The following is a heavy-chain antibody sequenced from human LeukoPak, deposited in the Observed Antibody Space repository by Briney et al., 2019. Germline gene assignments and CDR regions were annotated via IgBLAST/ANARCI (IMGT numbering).Heavy chain of an antibody. CDR2: IGGSDGST. CDR1: GFTFSTHA. J-gene: IGHJ4*02. CDR3: AKRDSSGSYPYYFDR. D-gene: IGHD3-22*01. Sequence: AGGSLRLSCVASGFTFSTHAMSWVRLAPGKGLEWVSAIGGSDGSTYYADSVKGRFTISRDNSKDTLYLQMNSLRAEDTAVYYCAKRDSSGSYPYYFDRWGQGTLVTVSS. V-gene: IGHV3-23*01.